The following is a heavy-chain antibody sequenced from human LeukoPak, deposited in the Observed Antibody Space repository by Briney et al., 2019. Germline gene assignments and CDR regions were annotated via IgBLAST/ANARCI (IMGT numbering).Heavy chain of an antibody. J-gene: IGHJ2*01. CDR2: ISGSGGRT. CDR3: ARAPRGGDYRNQWYFDL. Sequence: PGGSLRLSCAASGFIISNDAMSWVRQAPGKGLEWVSTISGSGGRTYYADSVRGRFTISRDNSKNTLYLQMNSLRAEDTAVYYCARAPRGGDYRNQWYFDLWGGGPLVTVSS. V-gene: IGHV3-23*01. CDR1: GFIISNDA. D-gene: IGHD4-17*01.